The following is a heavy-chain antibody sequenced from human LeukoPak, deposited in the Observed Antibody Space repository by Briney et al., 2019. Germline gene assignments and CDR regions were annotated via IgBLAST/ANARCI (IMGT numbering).Heavy chain of an antibody. CDR2: IFSHGET. Sequence: PGGSLRLSCAASGFTVGNNYMNWVRQAPGKGLEWVSLIFSHGETSYADSVKGRFTISRDNSKNTLYLQMNGLRVEDTAVYYYARVPPAVSINTYAWGQGTLVTVSS. CDR1: GFTVGNNY. D-gene: IGHD2-8*01. J-gene: IGHJ4*02. V-gene: IGHV3-66*01. CDR3: ARVPPAVSINTYA.